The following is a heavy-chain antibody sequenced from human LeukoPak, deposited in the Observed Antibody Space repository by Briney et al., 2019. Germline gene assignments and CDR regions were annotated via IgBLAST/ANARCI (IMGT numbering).Heavy chain of an antibody. CDR2: ISGSGGST. CDR1: GFTFSSYA. Sequence: GGSLRLSCAASGFTFSSYAMSWVRQAPGKGLEWVSAISGSGGSTYYADSVKGRFTISRDNSKNTLYLQMNSPRAEDTAVYYCAKDSDFWSGYAFDYWGQGTLVTVSS. D-gene: IGHD3-3*01. CDR3: AKDSDFWSGYAFDY. J-gene: IGHJ4*02. V-gene: IGHV3-23*01.